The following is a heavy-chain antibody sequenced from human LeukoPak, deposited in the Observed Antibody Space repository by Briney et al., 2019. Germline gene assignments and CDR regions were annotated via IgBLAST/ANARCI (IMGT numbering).Heavy chain of an antibody. J-gene: IGHJ5*02. CDR1: GFTVSSNY. D-gene: IGHD2-2*01. CDR2: ISYDGSNK. V-gene: IGHV3-30*18. CDR3: AKGSRCSTSCSFNWFDP. Sequence: GGSLRLSCAASGFTVSSNYMSWVRQAPGKGLEWVAVISYDGSNKYYADSVKGRFTISRDNSKNTLYLQMNSLRAEDTAVYYCAKGSRCSTSCSFNWFDPWGQGTLVTVSS.